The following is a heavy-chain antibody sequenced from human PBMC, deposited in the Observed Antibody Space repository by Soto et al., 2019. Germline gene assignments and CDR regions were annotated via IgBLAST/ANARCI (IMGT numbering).Heavy chain of an antibody. CDR3: ARDAMDIPAPGDSLDM. CDR1: GYIFTDYF. V-gene: IGHV1-46*01. CDR2: INPRSGNT. D-gene: IGHD5-12*01. Sequence: ASLKVSCKASGYIFTDYFMHWVRQAPGQGLEWMGIINPRSGNTDYSQKFQGRVTMTSDASRRTVYVELSSLRSEDTAVYYCARDAMDIPAPGDSLDMWGNGTMVNVS. J-gene: IGHJ3*02.